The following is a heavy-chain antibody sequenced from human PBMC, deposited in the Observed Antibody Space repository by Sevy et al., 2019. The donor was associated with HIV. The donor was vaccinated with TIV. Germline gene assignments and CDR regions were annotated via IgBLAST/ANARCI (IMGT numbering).Heavy chain of an antibody. Sequence: GGSLRLSCAATGFTFSRSGMHWVRQAPGKGLEWVSFTRYDGTTKNYADSVKGRFTISRDNSKNALYLQMSSLRVDDTAVYYCAKMGSTTVTTSDAFDLWGQGTMVTFSS. J-gene: IGHJ3*01. CDR3: AKMGSTTVTTSDAFDL. D-gene: IGHD4-17*01. V-gene: IGHV3-30*02. CDR2: TRYDGTTK. CDR1: GFTFSRSG.